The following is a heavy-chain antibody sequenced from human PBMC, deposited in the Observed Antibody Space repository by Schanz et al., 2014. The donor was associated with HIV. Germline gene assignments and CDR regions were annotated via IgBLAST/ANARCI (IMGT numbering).Heavy chain of an antibody. V-gene: IGHV3-48*03. J-gene: IGHJ4*02. CDR2: ISNSGSLK. CDR3: ARDCLGGCPADY. Sequence: EVQLLDSGGGLVQPGGSLRLSCAASGFVFSSYAMHWVRQAPGKGLEWLSRISNSGSLKSYADSVKGRFTISRDNAKNLLYLQLNSLRDDDTAVYYCARDCLGGCPADYWGQGTLIIVSS. D-gene: IGHD6-19*01. CDR1: GFVFSSYA.